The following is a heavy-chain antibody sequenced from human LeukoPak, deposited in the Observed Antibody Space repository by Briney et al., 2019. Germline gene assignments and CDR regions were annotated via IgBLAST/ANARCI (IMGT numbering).Heavy chain of an antibody. J-gene: IGHJ4*02. V-gene: IGHV3-11*04. CDR2: MSSSGSTI. CDR1: GFTVSDYY. Sequence: GGSLRLSCAASGFTVSDYYMNWIRQAPGKGLEWVSYMSSSGSTIYYADSVKGRFTISRDNAKNSLHLQMNSLRVEDTALYYCARRAGDYSHPYDYWGQGILVTVSS. CDR3: ARRAGDYSHPYDY. D-gene: IGHD3-22*01.